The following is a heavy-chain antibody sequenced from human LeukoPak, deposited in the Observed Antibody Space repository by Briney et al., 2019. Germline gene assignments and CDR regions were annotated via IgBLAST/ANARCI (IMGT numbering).Heavy chain of an antibody. J-gene: IGHJ5*02. Sequence: GGSLRLSCAASGFIFSNYSMRWVRQAPGKGLEWVSAIGGSGGSTYYADSVKGRFTISRDNSKNTLYLQMNSLRAEDTAVYYCAKLGARVAAAGTSGWFDPWGQGTLVTVSS. CDR3: AKLGARVAAAGTSGWFDP. CDR1: GFIFSNYS. CDR2: IGGSGGST. V-gene: IGHV3-23*01. D-gene: IGHD6-13*01.